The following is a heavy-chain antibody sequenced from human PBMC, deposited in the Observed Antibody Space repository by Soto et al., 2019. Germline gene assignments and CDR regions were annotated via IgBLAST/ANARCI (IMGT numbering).Heavy chain of an antibody. CDR2: INPSGGST. CDR3: ARDSERNCGGDCYAPY. CDR1: GYAITRYH. V-gene: IGHV1-46*01. Sequence: VSLKVYCKTSGYAITRYHIDWLRPATGQGLEWMGIINPSGGSTSYAQKFQGRVTMTRDTSTSTVYMELSSLRSEDTAVYYCARDSERNCGGDCYAPYWGQGTLVTVSS. D-gene: IGHD2-21*02. J-gene: IGHJ4*02.